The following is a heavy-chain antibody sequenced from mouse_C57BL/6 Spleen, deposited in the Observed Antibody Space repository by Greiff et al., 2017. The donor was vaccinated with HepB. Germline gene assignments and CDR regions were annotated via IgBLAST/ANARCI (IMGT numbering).Heavy chain of an antibody. D-gene: IGHD1-1*02. J-gene: IGHJ2*01. CDR3: ARRGGYFDY. V-gene: IGHV1-69*01. Sequence: QVQLQQPGAELVMPGASVKLSCKASGYTFTSYWMHWVKQRPGQGLEWIGEIDPSDSYTNYNQKFKRKSTLTVDKSSSTAYMQLSSLTSEDSAVYYCARRGGYFDYWGQGTTLTVSS. CDR1: GYTFTSYW. CDR2: IDPSDSYT.